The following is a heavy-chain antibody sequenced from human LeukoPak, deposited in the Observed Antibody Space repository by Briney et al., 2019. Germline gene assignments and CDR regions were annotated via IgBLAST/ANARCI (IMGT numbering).Heavy chain of an antibody. CDR3: ARSRDEYKGGNY. CDR1: GLSFSGYY. Sequence: SETLSLTCAVYGLSFSGYYLSWIRQPPGKGLEWIGEINHSGSTNYNPSLKSRVTITVDTSKNQFSLKLSSVTAANTAVYYCARSRDEYKGGNYWGQGTLVTVSS. D-gene: IGHD5-24*01. V-gene: IGHV4-34*01. CDR2: INHSGST. J-gene: IGHJ4*02.